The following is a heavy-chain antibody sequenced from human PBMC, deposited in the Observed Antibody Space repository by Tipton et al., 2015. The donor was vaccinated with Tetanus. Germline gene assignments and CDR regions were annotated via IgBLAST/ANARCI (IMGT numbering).Heavy chain of an antibody. V-gene: IGHV4-61*01. D-gene: IGHD5-12*01. Sequence: TLSLTCTVSGGSVSRSSHYWTWIQQPPGKELEWVGYVYHSGSTNYHPSLKSRLTISVDTSKNQFSLNLRSVITADTAIYYCARANNDYPKKGPFDYWGQGILVTVSS. J-gene: IGHJ4*02. CDR1: GGSVSRSSHY. CDR2: VYHSGST. CDR3: ARANNDYPKKGPFDY.